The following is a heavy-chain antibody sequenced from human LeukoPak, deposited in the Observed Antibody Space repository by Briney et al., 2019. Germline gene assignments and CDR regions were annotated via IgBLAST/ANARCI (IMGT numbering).Heavy chain of an antibody. CDR1: GFTFSSYE. CDR2: ISSSGGTI. J-gene: IGHJ6*02. D-gene: IGHD2-2*01. V-gene: IGHV3-48*03. Sequence: GGSLRLSCTASGFTFSSYEMNWVRQAPGKGLEWVSYISSSGGTIYYADSVKGRFTISRDNAKNSLYLQMNSLRAEDTAVYYCARDLSYCTITSCSYYYYGMDVWGQGTTVTVSS. CDR3: ARDLSYCTITSCSYYYYGMDV.